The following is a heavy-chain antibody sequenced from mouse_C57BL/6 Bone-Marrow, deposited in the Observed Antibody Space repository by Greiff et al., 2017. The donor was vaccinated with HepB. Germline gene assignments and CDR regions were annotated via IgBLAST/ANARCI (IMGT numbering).Heavy chain of an antibody. D-gene: IGHD4-1*01. CDR3: ARRNWVDY. J-gene: IGHJ2*01. CDR2: ISSGGSYT. Sequence: EVKLMESGGDLVKPGGSLKLSCAASGFTFSSYGMSWVRQTPDKRLEWVATISSGGSYTYYPDSVKGRFPISRDNAKNTLYLQMSSLKSEDTAMYYCARRNWVDYWGQGTTLTVSS. V-gene: IGHV5-6*02. CDR1: GFTFSSYG.